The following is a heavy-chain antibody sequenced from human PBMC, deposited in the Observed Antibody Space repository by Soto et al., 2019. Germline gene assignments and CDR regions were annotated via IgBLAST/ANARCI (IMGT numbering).Heavy chain of an antibody. CDR1: GYTFTSYG. D-gene: IGHD2-21*02. CDR3: ARGAAVTGDF. CDR2: VSPNSGYT. J-gene: IGHJ4*02. Sequence: QVQLVQSGAEVKKPGASVKVSCKASGYTFTSYGISWVRQAPGQGLEWMGWVSPNSGYTAYAQRFQGRVTMTRDKYISTAYMELTSLGSDDTAVYYCARGAAVTGDFWGQGTLVTVSS. V-gene: IGHV1-18*04.